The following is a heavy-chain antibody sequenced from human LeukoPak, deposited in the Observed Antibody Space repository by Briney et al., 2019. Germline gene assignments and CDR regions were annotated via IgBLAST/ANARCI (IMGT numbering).Heavy chain of an antibody. V-gene: IGHV3-23*01. Sequence: TGGSLRLSCAASGFTFSSYAMSWVRQAPGKGLEWVSAISGSGGSTYYADSVKGRFTISRDNSKNTLYLQMNSLRAEDPAVYYCAKHLTMIVVVISNIDYWGQGTLVTVSS. D-gene: IGHD3-22*01. CDR3: AKHLTMIVVVISNIDY. CDR1: GFTFSSYA. CDR2: ISGSGGST. J-gene: IGHJ4*02.